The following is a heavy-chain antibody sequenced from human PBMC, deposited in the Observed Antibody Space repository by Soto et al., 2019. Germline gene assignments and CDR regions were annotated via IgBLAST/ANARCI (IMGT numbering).Heavy chain of an antibody. CDR3: AREKTSYGMDV. CDR1: GYTFTSYD. CDR2: RNPNSGNT. Sequence: QVQLVQSGAAVKKPGASVKVSCKASGYTFTSYDINWVRQATGQGLEWMGWRNPNSGNTGYAQKSQGRVTITRNTSMSTAYMALSSLRSEDTAVYYCAREKTSYGMDVWGQGTTVTVSS. J-gene: IGHJ6*02. V-gene: IGHV1-8*01.